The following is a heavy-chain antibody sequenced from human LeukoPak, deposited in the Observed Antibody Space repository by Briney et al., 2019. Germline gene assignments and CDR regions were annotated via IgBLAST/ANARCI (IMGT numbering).Heavy chain of an antibody. CDR3: ARGLTNYYGSGTYYLSGGMDV. Sequence: SETLSLTCSVSGDSISSYYWNWIRQPPGKGLEWIGNIYYSGSTNYNPSLKSRVTILVDTSKNQVSLKLSSVTAADTAVYYCARGLTNYYGSGTYYLSGGMDVWGQGTTVTVSS. CDR1: GDSISSYY. CDR2: IYYSGST. J-gene: IGHJ6*02. D-gene: IGHD3-10*01. V-gene: IGHV4-59*01.